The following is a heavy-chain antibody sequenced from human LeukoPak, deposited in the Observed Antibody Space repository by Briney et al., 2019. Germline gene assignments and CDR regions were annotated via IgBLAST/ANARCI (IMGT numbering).Heavy chain of an antibody. CDR1: GFSFGSYW. D-gene: IGHD6-13*01. Sequence: PGGSLRLSCTASGFSFGSYWMHWARHLPGKGLVWVSRISPTGSTTSYADSVKGRFTVSRDNAKNTLYLQVNNLRAEDTAVYYCARGPSSNWSGLDFWGQGTLLTVSS. CDR3: ARGPSSNWSGLDF. CDR2: ISPTGSTT. J-gene: IGHJ4*02. V-gene: IGHV3-74*01.